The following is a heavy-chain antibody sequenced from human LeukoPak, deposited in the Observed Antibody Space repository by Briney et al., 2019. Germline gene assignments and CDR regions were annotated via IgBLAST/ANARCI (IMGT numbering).Heavy chain of an antibody. D-gene: IGHD4-23*01. J-gene: IGHJ3*02. CDR1: GFTFSSYW. Sequence: GGSLRLSCAASGFTFSSYWMSWVRQAPGKGLEWVANIKQDGSEKYYVDSVKGRFTISRDNAKNSLYLQMNSLRAEDTAVYYCASEAGTVVPEAFDIWGQGTMVTVSS. CDR2: IKQDGSEK. CDR3: ASEAGTVVPEAFDI. V-gene: IGHV3-7*01.